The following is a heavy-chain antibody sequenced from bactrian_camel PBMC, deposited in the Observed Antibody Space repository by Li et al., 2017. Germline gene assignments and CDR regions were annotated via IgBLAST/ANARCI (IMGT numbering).Heavy chain of an antibody. CDR1: EDTSGHC. J-gene: IGHJ4*01. V-gene: IGHV3S45*01. Sequence: HVQLVESGGGSVQAGGSLVLSCSASEDTSGHCMGWFRQVPGQDREAVASIYTGGGSTDYAGSVGGRFTISRDNAKNTLYLQVDSLKPEDTAMYYCAAGSLRFCALARHLYNYFGQGTQVTVS. CDR2: IYTGGGST. CDR3: AAGSLRFCALARHLYNY. D-gene: IGHD1*01.